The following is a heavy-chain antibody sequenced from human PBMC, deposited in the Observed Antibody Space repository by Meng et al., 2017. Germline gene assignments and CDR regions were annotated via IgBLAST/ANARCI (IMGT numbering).Heavy chain of an antibody. D-gene: IGHD2-15*01. Sequence: VQLREPGPGRVKPSGPLSLTCAVSGGSISSSNWWRWVRQPPGKGLEWIGEIYHSGSTNYNPSLKSRITISVDKSKNQFSLKLSSVTAADTAVYYCARWSIYCSGGSCYSFDYWGQGTLVTVSS. CDR2: IYHSGST. V-gene: IGHV4-4*02. J-gene: IGHJ4*02. CDR3: ARWSIYCSGGSCYSFDY. CDR1: GGSISSSNW.